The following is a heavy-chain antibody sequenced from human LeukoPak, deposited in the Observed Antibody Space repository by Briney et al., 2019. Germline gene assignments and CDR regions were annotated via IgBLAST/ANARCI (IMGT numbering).Heavy chain of an antibody. CDR2: IIPIFGTA. CDR3: ARLNIAAAGFNWFDP. J-gene: IGHJ5*02. D-gene: IGHD6-13*01. CDR1: GGTFSSYA. Sequence: SVKVSCKASGGTFSSYAISWVRQAPGQGLEWMGGIIPIFGTANYAQKFQGRVTITADKSTSTAYMELSSLRSEDTAVYYCARLNIAAAGFNWFDPWGQGTLVTVSS. V-gene: IGHV1-69*06.